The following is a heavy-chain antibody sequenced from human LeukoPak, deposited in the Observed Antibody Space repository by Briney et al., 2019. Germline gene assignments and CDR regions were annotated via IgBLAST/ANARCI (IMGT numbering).Heavy chain of an antibody. D-gene: IGHD4-17*01. CDR1: GGSISSYY. V-gene: IGHV4-59*01. J-gene: IGHJ4*02. CDR2: IYYSGST. CDR3: ARDIGFYGDSGGNYFDY. Sequence: SETLSLTCTVSGGSISSYYWSWIRQPPGKGLEWIGYIYYSGSTNYNPSLKSRVTISVDTSKNQFSLKLSSVTAADTAVYYCARDIGFYGDSGGNYFDYWGQGTLVTVSS.